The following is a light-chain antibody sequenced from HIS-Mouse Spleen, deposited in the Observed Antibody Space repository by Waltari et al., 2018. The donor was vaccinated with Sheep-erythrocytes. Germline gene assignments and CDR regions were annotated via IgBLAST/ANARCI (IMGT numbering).Light chain of an antibody. CDR1: QSLLHCNGYNY. CDR3: MQALQTPRT. Sequence: DIVMTQSPLSLPVTPGEPASISCRSSQSLLHCNGYNYLDWYLQKPGQSPQLLIYLGSNRASGVPERFSGSGSGTDFTLKISRVEAEDVGVYYCMQALQTPRTFGQGTKVEIK. J-gene: IGKJ1*01. V-gene: IGKV2-28*01. CDR2: LGS.